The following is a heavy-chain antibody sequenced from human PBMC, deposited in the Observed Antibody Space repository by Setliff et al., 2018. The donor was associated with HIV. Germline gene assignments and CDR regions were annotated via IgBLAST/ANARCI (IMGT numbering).Heavy chain of an antibody. V-gene: IGHV1-2*06. CDR2: IIPNSGGT. CDR3: ASKVYCTNGVCLDAFDI. J-gene: IGHJ3*02. D-gene: IGHD2-8*01. CDR1: GYTFTGYY. Sequence: GASVKVSCKASGYTFTGYYIHWVRQAPGQGLEWMGRIIPNSGGTNYAQKFQGRVTMTRDTSISTACMELSRLRSDDTAVYYCASKVYCTNGVCLDAFDIWGQGTKVTVSS.